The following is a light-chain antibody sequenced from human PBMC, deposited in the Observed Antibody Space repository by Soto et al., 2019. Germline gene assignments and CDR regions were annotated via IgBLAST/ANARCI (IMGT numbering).Light chain of an antibody. J-gene: IGLJ2*01. CDR3: SSYASSSTVI. Sequence: QSALTQPASVSGSPGQSITISCTGTSSDVGAYNYVSWYQQHPVKAPKLMIYDVSSRPSGISNRFSGSKSGNTASLTISGVQAEEEADYYCSSYASSSTVIFGGGTQLTVL. CDR2: DVS. CDR1: SSDVGAYNY. V-gene: IGLV2-14*01.